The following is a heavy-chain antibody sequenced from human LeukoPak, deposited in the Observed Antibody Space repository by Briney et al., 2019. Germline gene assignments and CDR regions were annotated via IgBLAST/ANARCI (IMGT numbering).Heavy chain of an antibody. CDR2: ISSDGSHK. J-gene: IGHJ5*02. CDR1: GFTFSNSG. CDR3: ARDRGSFLNWFDP. V-gene: IGHV3-30*03. Sequence: GSLRLSCAASGFTFSNSGMHWVRQAPGKGLEWVALISSDGSHKYYADSVKGRFSISRDNSKNTLYLQMNSLRAEDTAVYYCARDRGSFLNWFDPWGQGSLVTVSS.